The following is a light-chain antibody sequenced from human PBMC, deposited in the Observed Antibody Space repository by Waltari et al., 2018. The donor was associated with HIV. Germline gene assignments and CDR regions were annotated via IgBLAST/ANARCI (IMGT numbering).Light chain of an antibody. CDR3: CSYGGSWTFV. CDR2: AVD. V-gene: IGLV2-11*01. CDR1: TNNVGTYRY. J-gene: IGLJ2*01. Sequence: QSALTQPRSVSGSPGQSVTISCAGSTNNVGTYRYVSWYHQKSGEAPRLILYAVDQRPSGVPVRFAGDRSGDTASLTISGLQAEDEGDFYCCSYGGSWTFVFGGGTRVTVL.